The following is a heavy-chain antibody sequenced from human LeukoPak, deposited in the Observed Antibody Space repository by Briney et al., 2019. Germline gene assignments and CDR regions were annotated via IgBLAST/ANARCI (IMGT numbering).Heavy chain of an antibody. CDR2: ISSSGSTI. J-gene: IGHJ4*02. CDR3: ASDSTDFWSGYYYY. CDR1: GFKFSDYY. D-gene: IGHD3-3*01. V-gene: IGHV3-11*01. Sequence: NPGGSLRLSCAASGFKFSDYYMSWIRQAPGKGLEWVSYISSSGSTIYYADSVKGRFTISRDNAKNSLYLQMNSLRAEDTAVYYCASDSTDFWSGYYYYWGQGTLVTVSS.